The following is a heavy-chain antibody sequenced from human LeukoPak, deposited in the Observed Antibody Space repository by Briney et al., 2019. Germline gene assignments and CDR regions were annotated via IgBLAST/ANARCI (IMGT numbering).Heavy chain of an antibody. J-gene: IGHJ4*02. CDR2: INPTGGST. CDR3: ARAVYIRGSYEGSDY. D-gene: IGHD1-26*01. Sequence: ASVKVSCKASGYTFTSYYMHWVRQAPGQGLEWMGLINPTGGSTSYAQKFQGRVTMTRDMSTSTVYMELSSLRSEDTAVYYCARAVYIRGSYEGSDYWGQGTLVTVSS. V-gene: IGHV1-46*01. CDR1: GYTFTSYY.